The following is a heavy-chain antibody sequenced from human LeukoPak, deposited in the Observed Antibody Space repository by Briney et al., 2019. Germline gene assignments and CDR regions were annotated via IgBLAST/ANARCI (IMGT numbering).Heavy chain of an antibody. CDR1: GGSISSYY. CDR3: ARHFGSGRPYFDY. V-gene: IGHV4-59*08. CDR2: TYYSGST. Sequence: SETLSLTCTVSGGSISSYYWSWIRQPPGKGLEWIGYTYYSGSTNYNPSLKSRVTISVDTSKNQFSLKLSSVTAADTAVYYCARHFGSGRPYFDYWGQGPLVTVSS. D-gene: IGHD3-10*01. J-gene: IGHJ4*02.